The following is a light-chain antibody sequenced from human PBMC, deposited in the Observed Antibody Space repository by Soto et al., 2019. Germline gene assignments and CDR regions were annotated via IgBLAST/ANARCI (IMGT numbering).Light chain of an antibody. CDR1: QSVRNSY. J-gene: IGKJ1*01. CDR3: QHYVPSPVTWT. CDR2: GAS. V-gene: IGKV3-20*01. Sequence: EIVLTQSPGTLSLSPGERATLSCRASQSVRNSYLAWYQQKRCQAPRLLIYGASSRATGIPDRFSGSGSGTDFTLTIRRLEPEDVAVYFCQHYVPSPVTWTVGEGTKVEIK.